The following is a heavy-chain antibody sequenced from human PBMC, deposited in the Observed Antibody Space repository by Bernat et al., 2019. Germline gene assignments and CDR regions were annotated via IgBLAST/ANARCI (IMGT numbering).Heavy chain of an antibody. J-gene: IGHJ2*01. CDR1: GGSFSGYY. D-gene: IGHD4-17*01. CDR3: ARGDGDYSIRYFDL. Sequence: QVQLQQWGAGLLKPSETLSLTCAVYGGSFSGYYWSWIRQPPGKGLEWIGEINHSGSTNYNPPLKSRVTISVDTSKNQFSLKLTSVTAADTAVYYCARGDGDYSIRYFDLWGHGTLVTVSS. CDR2: INHSGST. V-gene: IGHV4-34*01.